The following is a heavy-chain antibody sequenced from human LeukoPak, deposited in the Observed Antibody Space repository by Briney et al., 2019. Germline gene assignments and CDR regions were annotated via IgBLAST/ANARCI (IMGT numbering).Heavy chain of an antibody. CDR1: GFTFSSYW. V-gene: IGHV3-74*01. CDR2: INSDGSST. CDR3: ARVELELGGAFDI. D-gene: IGHD1-7*01. Sequence: QTGGSLRLSCAASGFTFSSYWMHWVRQAPGKGLVWVSRINSDGSSTSYADSVKGRFTISRDNAKNTLYLQMNSLRAEDTAVYYCARVELELGGAFDIWGQGTMVTVSS. J-gene: IGHJ3*02.